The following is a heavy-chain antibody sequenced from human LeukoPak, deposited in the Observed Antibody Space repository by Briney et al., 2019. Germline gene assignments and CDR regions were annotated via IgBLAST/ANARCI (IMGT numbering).Heavy chain of an antibody. V-gene: IGHV4-59*12. CDR3: ARDRGDYGDSSVFDY. CDR2: IYHSGST. Sequence: SETVSLTCSVSGGSISRYYWTWILQTPGKRLEWIGKIYHSGSTNYNPSLKSRVTISMDTSTNQFALKLTSVTAADTAIYYCARDRGDYGDSSVFDYWGQGTLVTVSS. CDR1: GGSISRYY. J-gene: IGHJ4*02. D-gene: IGHD4-17*01.